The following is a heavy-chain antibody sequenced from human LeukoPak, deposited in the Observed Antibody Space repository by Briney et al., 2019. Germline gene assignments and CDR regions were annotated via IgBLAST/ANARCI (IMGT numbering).Heavy chain of an antibody. CDR2: INPNSGAT. D-gene: IGHD3-16*01. Sequence: ASVKVSCKASGYTLTDYYLHWVRQAPGQGLKWMGWINPNSGATHYAQSFQARVTMTRDTSIASSYMELTGLESDDTAVYYCARGRRILGGPENAGDFFDFWGQGSLVTASS. J-gene: IGHJ4*01. V-gene: IGHV1-2*02. CDR3: ARGRRILGGPENAGDFFDF. CDR1: GYTLTDYY.